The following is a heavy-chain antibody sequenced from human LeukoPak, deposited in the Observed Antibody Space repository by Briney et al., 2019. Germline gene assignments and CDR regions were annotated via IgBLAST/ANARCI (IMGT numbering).Heavy chain of an antibody. D-gene: IGHD3-22*01. CDR1: GFTFDDYG. V-gene: IGHV3-20*04. Sequence: GRSLRLSCAASGFTFDDYGMSWVRQAPGKGLEWVSGINWNGGSTDYADSAKGRFTISRDSAKNSLYLQMNSLRAEDTALYYCARGSTYYYDSSGYYFIDYWGQGTLVTVSS. CDR3: ARGSTYYYDSSGYYFIDY. CDR2: INWNGGST. J-gene: IGHJ4*02.